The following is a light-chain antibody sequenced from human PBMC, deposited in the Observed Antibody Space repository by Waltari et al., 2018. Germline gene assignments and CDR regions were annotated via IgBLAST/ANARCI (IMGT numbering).Light chain of an antibody. V-gene: IGLV2-14*03. Sequence: QSALTQPASVSGSPGQSITISCTGTSSDIGGFNYVSWYQQVPGKAPKLMIYDVSNRPSGVSSRFSGSKSGNTASPTISGLQAEDEADYFCSSYMDSSTLELFGGGTSLTVL. CDR2: DVS. J-gene: IGLJ2*01. CDR1: SSDIGGFNY. CDR3: SSYMDSSTLEL.